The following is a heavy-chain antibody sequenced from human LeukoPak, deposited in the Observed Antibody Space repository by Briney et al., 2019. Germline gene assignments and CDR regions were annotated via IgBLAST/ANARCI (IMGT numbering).Heavy chain of an antibody. CDR1: GFTFSNFG. Sequence: GGSLRLSFPAPGFTFSNFGMDWFRQAPGKGLGWVAYISSSSSSIYYADSVKGRFTISRDNAKNSLFLQMNSLRADDTAVYYCARDSDWLLFDYWGQGTLVTVSS. D-gene: IGHD3-9*01. CDR3: ARDSDWLLFDY. J-gene: IGHJ4*02. CDR2: ISSSSSSI. V-gene: IGHV3-48*01.